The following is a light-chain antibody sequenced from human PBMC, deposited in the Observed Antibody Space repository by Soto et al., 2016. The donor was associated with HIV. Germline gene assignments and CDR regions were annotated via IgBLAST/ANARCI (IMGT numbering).Light chain of an antibody. CDR3: QQFNNYPTLT. CDR1: QGISTF. V-gene: IGKV1-9*01. J-gene: IGKJ4*01. CDR2: AAT. Sequence: DIQLTQSPSFLSASVGDRVTITCRASQGISTFLAWYQQIPGKAPKLLIYAATTLQSGVPSRFSGSGSGTEFTLTIRSLQPEDFATYYCQQFNNYPTLTFGGGTKVE.